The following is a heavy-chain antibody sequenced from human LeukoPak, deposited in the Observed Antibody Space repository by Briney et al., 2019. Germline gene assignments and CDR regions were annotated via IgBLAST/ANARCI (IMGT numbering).Heavy chain of an antibody. V-gene: IGHV3-74*01. CDR3: ARDFEAPSNC. CDR1: GFTFGDYA. J-gene: IGHJ4*02. D-gene: IGHD3-9*01. CDR2: INPDGSRT. Sequence: GGSLRLSCTASGFTFGDYAMGWVRQAPGKGLEWVSRINPDGSRTDYADSVKGRFTISRDNTKNTVDLQMNSLRAEDTAVYYCARDFEAPSNCWGQGTLVTVSS.